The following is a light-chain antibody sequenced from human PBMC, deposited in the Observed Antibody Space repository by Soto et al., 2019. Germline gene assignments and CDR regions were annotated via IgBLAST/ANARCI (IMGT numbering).Light chain of an antibody. CDR2: EVT. CDR1: NSDVGSYNL. Sequence: QSVLTQPASVSGSPGQSITISCTGTNSDVGSYNLVSWFQHHPGKAPKVMIYEVTKRPSGVSNRFSGSKSGNTASLTISGLQAEDEADYHCCSYAVPYVFGTGTKVTVL. CDR3: CSYAVPYV. V-gene: IGLV2-23*02. J-gene: IGLJ1*01.